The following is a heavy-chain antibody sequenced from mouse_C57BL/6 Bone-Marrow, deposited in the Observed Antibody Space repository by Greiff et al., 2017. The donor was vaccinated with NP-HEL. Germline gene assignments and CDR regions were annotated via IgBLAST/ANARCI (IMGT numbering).Heavy chain of an antibody. J-gene: IGHJ1*03. CDR1: GYSFTDYN. CDR2: INPNYGTT. V-gene: IGHV1-39*01. D-gene: IGHD2-5*01. CDR3: AKPYSNYWYFDV. Sequence: VHVKQSGPELVKPGASVKISCKASGYSFTDYNMNWVKQSNGKSLEWIGVINPNYGTTSYNQKFKGKATLTVDQSSSTAYMQLNSLTSEDSAVYYCAKPYSNYWYFDVWGTGTTVTVSS.